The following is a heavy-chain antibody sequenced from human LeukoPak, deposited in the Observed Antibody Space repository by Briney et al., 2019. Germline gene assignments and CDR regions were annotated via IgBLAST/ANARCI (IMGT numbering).Heavy chain of an antibody. D-gene: IGHD3-10*01. Sequence: ASVTVSCKASGYTFTGYYMHWVRQAPGQGLEWMGWINPNSGGTNYAQKFQGGVTMTRDTSISTAYMELSRLRSDDTAVYYCARGRITMVRGVILYYFDYWGQGTLVTVSS. J-gene: IGHJ4*02. CDR1: GYTFTGYY. CDR3: ARGRITMVRGVILYYFDY. CDR2: INPNSGGT. V-gene: IGHV1-2*02.